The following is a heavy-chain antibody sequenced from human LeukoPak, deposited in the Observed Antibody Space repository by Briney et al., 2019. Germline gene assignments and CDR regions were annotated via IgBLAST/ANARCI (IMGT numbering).Heavy chain of an antibody. CDR3: ARQVLGPSPAWT. Sequence: GGSLRLSCAASGFTFNTHWMTWVRQAPGKGLEGVANIKQDGSEKYYVDSVKGRFIISRDNAKNSLYLEMNSLRAEDTAVYYCARQVLGPSPAWTWGQGTLVTVSS. CDR1: GFTFNTHW. D-gene: IGHD3-10*01. V-gene: IGHV3-7*01. CDR2: IKQDGSEK. J-gene: IGHJ5*02.